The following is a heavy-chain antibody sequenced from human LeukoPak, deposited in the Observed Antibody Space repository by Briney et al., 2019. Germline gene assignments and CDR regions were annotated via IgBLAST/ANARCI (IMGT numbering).Heavy chain of an antibody. CDR2: IRYDGTNE. CDR1: GFIFSSYG. Sequence: GGSLRLSCPASGFIFSSYGMHWVRQVPGKGLEWVAFIRYDGTNEHYADSVKGRFTISRDNSKNTLYLQMNSLRAEDTAVYYCAKDLTVTPSSLDYWGQGTLVTVSS. CDR3: AKDLTVTPSSLDY. D-gene: IGHD4-17*01. V-gene: IGHV3-30*02. J-gene: IGHJ4*02.